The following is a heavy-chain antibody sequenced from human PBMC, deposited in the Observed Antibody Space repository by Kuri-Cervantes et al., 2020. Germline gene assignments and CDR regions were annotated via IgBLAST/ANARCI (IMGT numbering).Heavy chain of an antibody. V-gene: IGHV1-69*13. J-gene: IGHJ4*02. CDR3: ARDRNHLTKTGTTIHDY. D-gene: IGHD1-7*01. Sequence: SVKVSCKASGGTFSSYAISWVRQAPGQGLEWMGGIIPIFGTASYAQKFQGRVTITADESTSTAYMELSSLRSDDTAVYYCARDRNHLTKTGTTIHDYWGQGTLVTVSS. CDR1: GGTFSSYA. CDR2: IIPIFGTA.